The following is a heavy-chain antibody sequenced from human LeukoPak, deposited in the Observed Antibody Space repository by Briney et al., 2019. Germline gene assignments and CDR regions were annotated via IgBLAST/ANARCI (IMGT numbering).Heavy chain of an antibody. Sequence: GGSLRLSCAASGFTLDDYGMSWVRQAPGKGLEWVSGVNWNGISTGYADSVKGRFTISRDNARDSLYLQMNSLRAEDTAFYYCARGWTDLYYFDYWGQGTLVTVSS. D-gene: IGHD1-1*01. CDR1: GFTLDDYG. V-gene: IGHV3-20*04. CDR2: VNWNGIST. J-gene: IGHJ4*02. CDR3: ARGWTDLYYFDY.